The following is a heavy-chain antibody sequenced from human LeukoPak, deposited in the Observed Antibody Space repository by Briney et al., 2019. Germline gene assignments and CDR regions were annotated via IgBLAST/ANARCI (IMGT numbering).Heavy chain of an antibody. V-gene: IGHV3-23*01. Sequence: GGSLRLSCAASGFTFSSYSMNWVRQAPGKGLEWVSAISGSGGSTYYADSVKGRFTISRDNSKNTLYLQMNSLRAEDTAVYYCAKVVAVDFPMTDHDYWGQGTLVTVSS. D-gene: IGHD3-3*01. CDR3: AKVVAVDFPMTDHDY. CDR1: GFTFSSYS. CDR2: ISGSGGST. J-gene: IGHJ4*02.